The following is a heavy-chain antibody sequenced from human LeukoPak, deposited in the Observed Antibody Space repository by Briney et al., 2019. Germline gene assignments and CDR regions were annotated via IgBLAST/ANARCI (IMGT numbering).Heavy chain of an antibody. J-gene: IGHJ3*02. V-gene: IGHV3-21*01. CDR3: ARDERGNAFDI. CDR2: ISSSSSYI. Sequence: PEGSLRLSCAASGFTFSSYSMNWVRQAPGKGLEWVSSISSSSSYIYYADSVKGRFTISRDNAKNSLYLQMNSLRAEDTAVYYCARDERGNAFDIWGQGTMVTVSS. CDR1: GFTFSSYS. D-gene: IGHD3-16*01.